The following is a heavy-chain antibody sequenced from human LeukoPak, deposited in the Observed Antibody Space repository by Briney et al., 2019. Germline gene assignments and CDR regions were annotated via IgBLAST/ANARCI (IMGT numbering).Heavy chain of an antibody. CDR2: INPNSGVT. V-gene: IGHV1-2*02. D-gene: IGHD3-9*01. Sequence: VASVKVSCKASGYTFSGFYIHWVRQAPGQGLEWMGWINPNSGVTNYAQKFQGRVTMTRDTSISTAYMELSRLRSDDTAVYYCARDKKDDILTGYSSGAFDIWGQGTMVTVSS. J-gene: IGHJ3*02. CDR3: ARDKKDDILTGYSSGAFDI. CDR1: GYTFSGFY.